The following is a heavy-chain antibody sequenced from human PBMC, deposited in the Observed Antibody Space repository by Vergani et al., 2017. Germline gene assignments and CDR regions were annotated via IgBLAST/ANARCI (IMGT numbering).Heavy chain of an antibody. D-gene: IGHD3-10*01. Sequence: EVQLVESGGVVVQPGGSLRLSCAASGFIFDDFTMHWVRQAPGEGLEWVSLISGDRESTNYADSVKGRFTISRDNSKDSLYLQMNSLRTEDTAFYYCVKGYGSGLFDKGGQGTRVTVSS. CDR3: VKGYGSGLFDK. CDR2: ISGDREST. J-gene: IGHJ4*02. CDR1: GFIFDDFT. V-gene: IGHV3-43*01.